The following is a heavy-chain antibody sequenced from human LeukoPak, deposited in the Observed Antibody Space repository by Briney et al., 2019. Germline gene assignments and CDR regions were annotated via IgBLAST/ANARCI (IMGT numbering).Heavy chain of an antibody. CDR2: IYDSGTA. J-gene: IGHJ4*02. V-gene: IGHV4-31*03. CDR3: ARGGGWTGARKDFDY. D-gene: IGHD3/OR15-3a*01. CDR1: GASISSGAYY. Sequence: SETLSLTCTVSGASISSGAYYWSWIRQHPGKGLEWIGYIYDSGTAYYNPSLESRVTISLHTSKSQSSLKLSSVTAADTAVYYCARGGGWTGARKDFDYWGQGTLVTVSS.